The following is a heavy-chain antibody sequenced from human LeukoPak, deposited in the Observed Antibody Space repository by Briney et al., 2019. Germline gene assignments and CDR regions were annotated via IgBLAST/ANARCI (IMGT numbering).Heavy chain of an antibody. CDR2: IIPIFGTA. V-gene: IGHV1-69*06. CDR3: ASSMPTGWLQNYYFDY. CDR1: GYTFTSYA. D-gene: IGHD5-24*01. Sequence: SVKVSCKASGYTFTSYAMNWVRQAPGQGLEWMGGIIPIFGTANYAQKFQGRVTITADKSTSTAYMELSSLRSEDTAVYYCASSMPTGWLQNYYFDYWGQGTLVTVSS. J-gene: IGHJ4*02.